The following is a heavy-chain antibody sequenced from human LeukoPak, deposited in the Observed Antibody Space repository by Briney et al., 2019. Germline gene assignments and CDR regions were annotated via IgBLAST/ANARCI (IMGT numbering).Heavy chain of an antibody. D-gene: IGHD3-3*01. V-gene: IGHV3-49*03. Sequence: GGSLRLSCTASGFTFGDYAMSWFRQAPAKGLEWVGFIRSKAYGGTTEYAASVKGRFTISRDDSKSIAYLQMNSMKTEDTAVYYCTRDKDYDFWSGYYTYYYYYMDVWGKGTTVTVSS. CDR1: GFTFGDYA. J-gene: IGHJ6*03. CDR3: TRDKDYDFWSGYYTYYYYYMDV. CDR2: IRSKAYGGTT.